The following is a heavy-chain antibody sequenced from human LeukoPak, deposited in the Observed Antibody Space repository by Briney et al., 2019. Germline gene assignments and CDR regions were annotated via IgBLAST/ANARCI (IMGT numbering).Heavy chain of an antibody. CDR2: ISYDGSNK. Sequence: PGGSLRLFCAASGFTFSSYGMHWVRQAPGKGLEWVAVISYDGSNKYYAESVKGRFTISRDNSKNTLYLQTNSLRAEDTAVYYCAKARNFPGDVWAQGTTVTVSS. D-gene: IGHD1-14*01. J-gene: IGHJ6*02. CDR3: AKARNFPGDV. CDR1: GFTFSSYG. V-gene: IGHV3-30*18.